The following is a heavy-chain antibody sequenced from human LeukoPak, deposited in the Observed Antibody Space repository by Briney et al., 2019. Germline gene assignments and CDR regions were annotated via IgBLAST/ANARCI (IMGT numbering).Heavy chain of an antibody. D-gene: IGHD3-10*01. Sequence: GASVKVSCKASGGTFSSYAISWVRQAPGQGLEWMGGIIPIFGTANYAKKFQGRVTITADKSTSTAYMELSSLRSEDTAVYYCARGLTITMVRGAPYYMDVWGKGTTVTVSS. CDR1: GGTFSSYA. CDR2: IIPIFGTA. J-gene: IGHJ6*03. CDR3: ARGLTITMVRGAPYYMDV. V-gene: IGHV1-69*06.